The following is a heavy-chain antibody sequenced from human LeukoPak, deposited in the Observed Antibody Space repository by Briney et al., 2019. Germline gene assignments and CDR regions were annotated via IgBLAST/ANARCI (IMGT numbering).Heavy chain of an antibody. V-gene: IGHV1-69*05. CDR3: ARLAGVPAADPTYYYMDV. J-gene: IGHJ6*03. CDR1: GGTFSSYA. CDR2: IIPIFGTA. D-gene: IGHD2-2*01. Sequence: SVKVSCKASGGTFSSYAISWVRQAPGQGLEWMGGIIPIFGTANYAQKFQGRVTITTDESTSTAYMELSSLRSEGTAVYYCARLAGVPAADPTYYYMDVWGKGTTVTVSS.